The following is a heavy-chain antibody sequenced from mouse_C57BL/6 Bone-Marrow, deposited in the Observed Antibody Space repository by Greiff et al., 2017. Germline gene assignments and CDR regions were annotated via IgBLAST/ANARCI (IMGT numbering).Heavy chain of an antibody. CDR2: IPPNRGTT. Sequence: QVQLQPPGAELVTPAASVPLSCTSSGYSFTSYWLHWVKQRPGPGLELIGMIPPNRGTTNYNEMFKRKATLTVDKSSSTAYMQLSSLTYEDSAVYYCARSGYYDAGYYFDDWGQGTTLTVSS. D-gene: IGHD2-3*01. CDR1: GYSFTSYW. V-gene: IGHV1-64*01. CDR3: ARSGYYDAGYYFDD. J-gene: IGHJ2*01.